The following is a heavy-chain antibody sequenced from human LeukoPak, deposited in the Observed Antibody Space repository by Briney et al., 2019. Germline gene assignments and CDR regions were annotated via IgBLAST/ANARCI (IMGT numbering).Heavy chain of an antibody. D-gene: IGHD2-8*01. V-gene: IGHV4-39*01. CDR3: AWRVYGTRFDY. CDR2: IYYSGST. J-gene: IGHJ4*02. Sequence: SETLSLTCTVSGGSISSSSYSWGWIRQPPGKGLEWIGHIYYSGSTYYNPSLRSRVTISVDTSNNQFSLKLSSVTAADTAVYYCAWRVYGTRFDYWGQGTLVTVSS. CDR1: GGSISSSSYS.